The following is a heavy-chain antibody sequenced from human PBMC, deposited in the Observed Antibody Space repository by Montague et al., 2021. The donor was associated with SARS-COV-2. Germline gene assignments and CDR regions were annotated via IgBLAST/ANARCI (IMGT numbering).Heavy chain of an antibody. V-gene: IGHV4-61*08. CDR1: GGSVSSGGYY. CDR3: ARVSLAAAATRSDY. D-gene: IGHD6-13*01. CDR2: IYYSGXT. J-gene: IGHJ4*02. Sequence: SETRSLTCTVSGGSVSSGGYYWSWIRQPPGKGLEWIGYIYYSGXTXYXXXXKXRVTISLDTSKNQFSLKLTSVTAADTAVYYCARVSLAAAATRSDYWGQGTLVTVSS.